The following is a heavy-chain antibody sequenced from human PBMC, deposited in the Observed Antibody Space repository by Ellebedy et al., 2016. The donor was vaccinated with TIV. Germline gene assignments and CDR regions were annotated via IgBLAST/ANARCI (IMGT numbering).Heavy chain of an antibody. CDR2: IWYDGSNK. CDR1: GFTFSSYG. Sequence: GESLKISXAASGFTFSSYGMHWVRQAPGKGLEWVAVIWYDGSNKYYADSVKGRFTISRDNSKNTLYLQMNSLRAEDTAVYYCARDRVAAAGTLNYYYYGMDVWGQGTTVTVSS. J-gene: IGHJ6*02. D-gene: IGHD6-13*01. V-gene: IGHV3-33*01. CDR3: ARDRVAAAGTLNYYYYGMDV.